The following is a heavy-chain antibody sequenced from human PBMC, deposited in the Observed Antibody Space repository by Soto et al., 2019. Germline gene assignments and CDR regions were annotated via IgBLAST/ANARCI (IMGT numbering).Heavy chain of an antibody. D-gene: IGHD3-3*01. CDR3: AIPYYDFWSGFPNSTYGMDV. V-gene: IGHV1-69*02. J-gene: IGHJ6*02. CDR1: GGTFSSYT. Sequence: ASVKVSCKASGGTFSSYTISWVRQAPGQGLEWMGKIIPILGIANYAQKFQGRVTITADKSTSTAYMEMSSLRSEDTAVYYCAIPYYDFWSGFPNSTYGMDVWGQGTTVTVSS. CDR2: IIPILGIA.